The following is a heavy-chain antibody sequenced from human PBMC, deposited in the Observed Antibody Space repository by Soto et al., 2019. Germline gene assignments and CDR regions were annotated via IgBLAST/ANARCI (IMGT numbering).Heavy chain of an antibody. V-gene: IGHV3-21*01. J-gene: IGHJ2*01. CDR2: ISSSSSYI. D-gene: IGHD4-17*01. Sequence: EVQLVESGGGLVKPGGSLRLSCAASGFTFSSYSMNWVRQAPGKGLEWVSSISSSSSYIYYADSVKGRFTISRDNAKNSQYLQMNSLRAEDTAVYYCARDHYGDYFFYFDLWGRGTLVTVSS. CDR3: ARDHYGDYFFYFDL. CDR1: GFTFSSYS.